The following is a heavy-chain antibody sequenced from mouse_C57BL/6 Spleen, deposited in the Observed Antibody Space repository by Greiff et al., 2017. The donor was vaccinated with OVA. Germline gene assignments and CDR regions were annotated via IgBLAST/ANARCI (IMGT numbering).Heavy chain of an antibody. J-gene: IGHJ4*01. V-gene: IGHV1-18*01. Sequence: EVQLQQSGPELVKPGASVKIPCKASGYTFTDYNMDWVKQSHGKSLEWIGDINPNNGGTIYNQKFKGKATLTVDKSSSTAYMELRSLTSEDTAVYYCARGYYGSPYYAMDYWGQGTSVTVSS. CDR2: INPNNGGT. CDR3: ARGYYGSPYYAMDY. D-gene: IGHD1-1*01. CDR1: GYTFTDYN.